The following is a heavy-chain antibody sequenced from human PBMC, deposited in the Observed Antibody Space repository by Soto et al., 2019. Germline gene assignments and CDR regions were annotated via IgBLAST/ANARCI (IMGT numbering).Heavy chain of an antibody. CDR3: ARGGSNDWQVAFDI. D-gene: IGHD3-9*01. Sequence: PSETLSLTCVVCGGSFSTYYYNWIRQSPGKGLEWIGEINHSGNNNYSPSLKSRVTMSLDTSKNQFSLKLTSVTAADTAVYYCARGGSNDWQVAFDIWGQGTMVTVSS. CDR2: INHSGNN. CDR1: GGSFSTYY. J-gene: IGHJ3*02. V-gene: IGHV4-34*01.